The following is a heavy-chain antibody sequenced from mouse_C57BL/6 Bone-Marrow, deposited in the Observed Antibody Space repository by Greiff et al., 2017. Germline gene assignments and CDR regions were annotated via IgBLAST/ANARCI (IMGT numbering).Heavy chain of an antibody. CDR2: IDPENGDT. D-gene: IGHD3-1*01. Sequence: EVKVVESGAELVRPGASVKLSCTASGFNIKDDYMHWVKQRPEQGLEWIGWIDPENGDTEYASKFQGKATITADTSSNTAYLQLSSLTSEDTAVYYCTTSWAWFAYWGQGTLVTVSA. CDR3: TTSWAWFAY. CDR1: GFNIKDDY. J-gene: IGHJ3*01. V-gene: IGHV14-4*01.